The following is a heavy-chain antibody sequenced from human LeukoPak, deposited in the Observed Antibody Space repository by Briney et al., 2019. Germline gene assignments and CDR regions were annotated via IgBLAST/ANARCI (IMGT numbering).Heavy chain of an antibody. CDR1: GFTFSSYA. CDR2: ISYDGSNK. J-gene: IGHJ4*02. D-gene: IGHD3-10*01. V-gene: IGHV3-30*04. CDR3: ARDRYYYGSGSYFDY. Sequence: PGRSLRLSCAASGFTFSSYAMRWVRQAPGKGLEWVTVISYDGSNKYYADSVKGRFTISRDNSKNTLYLQMNSLRAEDTAVYYCARDRYYYGSGSYFDYWGQGTLVTVSS.